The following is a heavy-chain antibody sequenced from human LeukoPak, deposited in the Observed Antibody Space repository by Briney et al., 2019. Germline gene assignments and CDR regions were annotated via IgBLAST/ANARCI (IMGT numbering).Heavy chain of an antibody. D-gene: IGHD5-24*01. J-gene: IGHJ4*02. Sequence: SETLSLTCTVSGGSISSYYWSWIRQPPGKGLEWIGSIYYIGSTHYNPSLESRVTISVDTSKNQFSLKLSSVTAADTAVYYCASPRYNWGQGTLVTVSS. CDR3: ASPRYN. CDR2: IYYIGST. CDR1: GGSISSYY. V-gene: IGHV4-39*01.